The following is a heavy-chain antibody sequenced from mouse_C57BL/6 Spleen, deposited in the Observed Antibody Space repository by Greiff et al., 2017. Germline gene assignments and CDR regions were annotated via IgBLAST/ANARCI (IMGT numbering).Heavy chain of an antibody. CDR1: GYTFTSYW. V-gene: IGHV1-50*01. CDR3: ARGAHWFAY. J-gene: IGHJ3*01. CDR2: IDPSDSYT. D-gene: IGHD1-3*01. Sequence: QVQLQQPGAELVKPGASVKLSCKASGYTFTSYWMQWVKQRPGQGLEWIGEIDPSDSYTNYNQKFKGKATLTVDTSSSTAYMQLSRLTSEDAAVYYCARGAHWFAYWGQGTLVTVSA.